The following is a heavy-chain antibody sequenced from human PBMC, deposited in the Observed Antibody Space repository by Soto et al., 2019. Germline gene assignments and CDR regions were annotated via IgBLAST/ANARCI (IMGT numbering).Heavy chain of an antibody. V-gene: IGHV3-9*01. CDR2: INWTSAVI. CDR3: AKGYRGYSYGLTCVD. D-gene: IGHD5-18*01. J-gene: IGHJ4*02. CDR1: GLNCGDYG. Sequence: GWSRRLSWAASGLNCGDYGMHGVRRAPGKGLERVACINWTSAVIHYADYVKGRFATSRDNATHSLYLQMDRLSPEDTALYYCAKGYRGYSYGLTCVDCGQRPLVTVSS.